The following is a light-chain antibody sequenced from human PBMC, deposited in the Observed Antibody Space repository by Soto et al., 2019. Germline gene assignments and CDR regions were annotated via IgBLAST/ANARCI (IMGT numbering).Light chain of an antibody. CDR1: SSDVGGSNF. J-gene: IGLJ1*01. V-gene: IGLV2-14*03. CDR3: VSYTSSTTYV. Sequence: QSALTQPASVSDSPGQSITISCTGTSSDVGGSNFVSWYQQHPGKPPNLIIYDVANRPSGVSNRFSGSKSGSTASLIISRLHTEDEADYYCVSYTSSTTYVFATGTKVTVL. CDR2: DVA.